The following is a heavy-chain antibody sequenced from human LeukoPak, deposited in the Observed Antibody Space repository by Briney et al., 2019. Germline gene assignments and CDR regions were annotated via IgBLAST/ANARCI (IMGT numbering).Heavy chain of an antibody. CDR3: ARLQLVGATCFDC. D-gene: IGHD1-26*01. V-gene: IGHV4-39*01. CDR1: GGSISSSSYY. Sequence: SETLSLTCTVSGGSISSSSYYWGWIRQPPGKGLEWIGSIYYSGSTYYNPSLKSRVTISVDTSKNQFSLKLSSVTAADTAVYYCARLQLVGATCFDCWGQGTLVTVSS. CDR2: IYYSGST. J-gene: IGHJ5*01.